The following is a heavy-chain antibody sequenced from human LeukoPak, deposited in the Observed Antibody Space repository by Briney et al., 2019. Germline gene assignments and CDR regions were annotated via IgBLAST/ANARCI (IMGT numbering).Heavy chain of an antibody. CDR3: ARDLAPSTMVRGVIRWFDP. CDR1: GYTFTSYG. J-gene: IGHJ5*02. Sequence: ASVKVSCKASGYTFTSYGISWVRQAPGQGLEWMGWISAYNGNTNYAQKLQGRVTMTTGTSTSTAYMELRSLRSDDTAVYYCARDLAPSTMVRGVIRWFDPWGQGTLVTVSS. V-gene: IGHV1-18*01. D-gene: IGHD3-10*01. CDR2: ISAYNGNT.